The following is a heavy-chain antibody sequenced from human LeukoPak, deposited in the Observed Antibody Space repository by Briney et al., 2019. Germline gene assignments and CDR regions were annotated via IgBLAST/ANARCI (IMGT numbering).Heavy chain of an antibody. V-gene: IGHV3-23*01. CDR3: AKVYYDILTGYRVDGMDV. CDR2: ISGSGGSP. Sequence: SGGSLRLSCAASGIAFSSSAMSWVRQAPGKGLEWVSAISGSGGSPYYADSVKGRFTISTDNSKNTLYLQMNSLRAEDTAVYYCAKVYYDILTGYRVDGMDVWGQGTTVTVSS. D-gene: IGHD3-9*01. CDR1: GIAFSSSA. J-gene: IGHJ6*02.